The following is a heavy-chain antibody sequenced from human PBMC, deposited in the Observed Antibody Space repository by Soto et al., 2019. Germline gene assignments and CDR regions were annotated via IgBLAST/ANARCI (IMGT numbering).Heavy chain of an antibody. V-gene: IGHV4-31*03. CDR1: GGSISSGGYY. Sequence: SETLSLTCTVSGGSISSGGYYWSWIRQHPGKGLEWIGYIYYSGSTYYNPSLKSRVTISVDTSKNQFSLKLSSVTAADTAVYYCARGASGYEISYFDYWGQGTLVTVSS. J-gene: IGHJ4*02. CDR3: ARGASGYEISYFDY. D-gene: IGHD5-12*01. CDR2: IYYSGST.